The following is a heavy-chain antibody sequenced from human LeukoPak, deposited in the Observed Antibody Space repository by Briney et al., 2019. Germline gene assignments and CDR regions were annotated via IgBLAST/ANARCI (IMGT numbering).Heavy chain of an antibody. D-gene: IGHD3-22*01. CDR2: IYYSGST. J-gene: IGHJ6*02. CDR1: GGSISSGDYY. V-gene: IGHV4-30-4*01. CDR3: ARDHYDTSGYSNGMDV. Sequence: SETLSLTCTVSGGSISSGDYYWSWIRQPPGKGLEWIGYIYYSGSTYNNPSLRSRVTISVDTSKNQFSLRLSSVTAADTAVYYCARDHYDTSGYSNGMDVWGQGTTVTVSS.